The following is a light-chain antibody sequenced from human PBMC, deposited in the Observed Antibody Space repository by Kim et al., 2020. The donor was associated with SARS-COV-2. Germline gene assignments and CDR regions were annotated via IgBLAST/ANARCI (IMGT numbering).Light chain of an antibody. CDR2: LAS. CDR1: ENIGTR. CDR3: QHYSRFPYT. Sequence: SASVGDRVPNTRRASENIGTRLAWYQQKPGRAPSLLIYLASTLESGVPSRFSGTGSGTEFSLSITSLQPDDFATYYCQHYSRFPYTFGQGTKLEI. V-gene: IGKV1-5*03. J-gene: IGKJ2*01.